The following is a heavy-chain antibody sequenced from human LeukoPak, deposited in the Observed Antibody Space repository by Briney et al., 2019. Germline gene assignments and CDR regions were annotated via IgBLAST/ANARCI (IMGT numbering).Heavy chain of an antibody. D-gene: IGHD1-7*01. CDR1: GGSISSYY. Sequence: SETLSLTCTVSGGSISSYYWSWIRQPPGKGLEWIGYIYYSGGTNYNPPLKSRVTISVDTSKNQFSLKLISVTAADTAIYYCARDKTTPYYYYGMDVWGQGTTVTVSS. V-gene: IGHV4-59*01. CDR3: ARDKTTPYYYYGMDV. CDR2: IYYSGGT. J-gene: IGHJ6*02.